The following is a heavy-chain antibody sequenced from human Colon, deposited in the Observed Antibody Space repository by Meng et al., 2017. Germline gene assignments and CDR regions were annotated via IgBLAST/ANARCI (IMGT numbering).Heavy chain of an antibody. CDR1: GGSISSRHYY. V-gene: IGHV4-39*01. CDR2: IYYSGST. CDR3: ARQSHPAIPDY. Sequence: QRQLQESGPGLVKPSETLSLTGSVSGGSISSRHYYWGWVRQPPGKGLEWIGTIYYSGSTFYNPSLKSRVTISVDTSKNQFSLKLSSVTAADTAAYCCARQSHPAIPDYWGQGTLVTVSS. J-gene: IGHJ4*02. D-gene: IGHD5-18*01.